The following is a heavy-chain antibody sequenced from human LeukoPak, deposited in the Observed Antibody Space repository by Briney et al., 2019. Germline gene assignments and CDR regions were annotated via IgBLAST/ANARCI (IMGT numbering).Heavy chain of an antibody. J-gene: IGHJ3*02. Sequence: SVKVSCKASGGTSSSYAISWVRQAPGQGLEWMGGIIPIFGTANYAQKFQGRVRITADESTSTAHMELSSLRSEDTAVYYCAREPRYSSGLTNALDIWGQGTMVTVSS. V-gene: IGHV1-69*13. CDR2: IIPIFGTA. CDR3: AREPRYSSGLTNALDI. CDR1: GGTSSSYA. D-gene: IGHD6-25*01.